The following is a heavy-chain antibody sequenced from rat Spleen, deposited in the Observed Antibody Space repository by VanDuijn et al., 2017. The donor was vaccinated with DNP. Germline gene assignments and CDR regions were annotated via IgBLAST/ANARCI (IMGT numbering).Heavy chain of an antibody. Sequence: EVQLQESGPGLVKPSQPVSLTCSVTGSSITSNYWGWIRKFPGNEMEWIGHISYSGTTSYNPSLKSRISITRDTSKNQFFLQLNSVTTEYTATYYCVRWVRALDYWGQGVMVTVSS. CDR2: ISYSGTT. D-gene: IGHD4-1*01. J-gene: IGHJ2*01. CDR1: GSSITSNY. V-gene: IGHV3-1*01. CDR3: VRWVRALDY.